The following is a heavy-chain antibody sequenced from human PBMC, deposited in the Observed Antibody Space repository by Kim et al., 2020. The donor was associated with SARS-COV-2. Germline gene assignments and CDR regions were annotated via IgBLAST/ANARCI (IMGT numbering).Heavy chain of an antibody. CDR1: GFTFSSYS. V-gene: IGHV3-21*01. Sequence: GGSLRLSCAASGFTFSSYSMNWVRQAPGKGLEWVSSISSSSSYIYYADSVKGRFTISRDNAKNSLYLQMNSLRAEDTAVYYCARARESYSSGWYGGYWGQGTLVTVSS. CDR3: ARARESYSSGWYGGY. D-gene: IGHD6-19*01. CDR2: ISSSSSYI. J-gene: IGHJ4*02.